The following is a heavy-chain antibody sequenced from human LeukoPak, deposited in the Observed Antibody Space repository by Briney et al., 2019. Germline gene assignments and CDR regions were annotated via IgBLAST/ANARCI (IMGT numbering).Heavy chain of an antibody. J-gene: IGHJ3*02. CDR2: INPNSGGT. Sequence: ASVKVSCKASGYTFTSYDINWVRQAPGQGLEWMGWINPNSGGTNYAQRFQGRVTMTRDTSISTAYMELSRLRSDDTAVYYCASRKYYYDSSGRHMPPFDIWGQGTMVTVSS. V-gene: IGHV1-2*02. D-gene: IGHD3-22*01. CDR3: ASRKYYYDSSGRHMPPFDI. CDR1: GYTFTSYD.